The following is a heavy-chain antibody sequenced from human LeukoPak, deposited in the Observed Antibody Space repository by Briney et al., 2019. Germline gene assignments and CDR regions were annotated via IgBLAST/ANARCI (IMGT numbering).Heavy chain of an antibody. CDR3: ARLVSGSWAENFDF. Sequence: TGESLTISCKASGYTFSNNSIGWVRQMPGKGLEWMGIVSPSSSETRYRPSFEGQVTISVDRSTNTAYLPWSSLTASDTAMYYCARLVSGSWAENFDFWGQGILVTVSS. CDR2: VSPSSSET. CDR1: GYTFSNNS. D-gene: IGHD6-13*01. J-gene: IGHJ4*02. V-gene: IGHV5-51*01.